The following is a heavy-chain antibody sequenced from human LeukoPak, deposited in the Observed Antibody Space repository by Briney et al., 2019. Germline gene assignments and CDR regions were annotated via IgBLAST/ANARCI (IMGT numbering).Heavy chain of an antibody. Sequence: SETLSLTCTVSGGSLSSYYWSWIRQPPGKGLEWIGYIYYSGSTNYNPSLKSRVTISVDTSKNQFSLKLSSVTAADTAVYYCARGDGSYLEYWGQGTLVTVSS. CDR2: IYYSGST. CDR1: GGSLSSYY. J-gene: IGHJ4*02. CDR3: ARGDGSYLEY. V-gene: IGHV4-59*01. D-gene: IGHD1-26*01.